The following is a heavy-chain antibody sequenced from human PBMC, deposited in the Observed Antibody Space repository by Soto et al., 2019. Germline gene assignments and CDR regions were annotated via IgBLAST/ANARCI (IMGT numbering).Heavy chain of an antibody. CDR2: ISKSGGTT. V-gene: IGHV3-11*01. J-gene: IGHJ6*04. CDR3: ATYGGSADYNGMDV. D-gene: IGHD4-17*01. CDR1: GFVFSDNY. Sequence: QVQLVESGGGLVKPGGSLRLCCAVSGFVFSDNYMSWIRQAPGKGLEWVSYISKSGGTTYYADSVKGRLTISRDNAKNSLYLRMISLRAEDTVGYYWATYGGSADYNGMDVWGEGTKVTGSS.